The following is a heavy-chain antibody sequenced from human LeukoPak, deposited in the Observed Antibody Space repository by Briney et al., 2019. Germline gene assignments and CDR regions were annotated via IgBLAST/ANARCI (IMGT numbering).Heavy chain of an antibody. D-gene: IGHD5-18*01. J-gene: IGHJ5*02. CDR1: GGSISSYY. CDR2: ISYNGNT. CDR3: ARITAMVTA. V-gene: IGHV4-59*04. Sequence: SETLSLTCTVSGGSISSYYWSWIRQPPGKGLEWIGTISYNGNTFYNPSLLRSRVTMSVDTSKNQFSLMLTSVTAADTAVYYCARITAMVTAWGQGTLVTVSS.